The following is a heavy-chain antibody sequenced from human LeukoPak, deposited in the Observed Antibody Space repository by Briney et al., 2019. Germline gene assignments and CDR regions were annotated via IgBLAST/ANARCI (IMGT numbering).Heavy chain of an antibody. D-gene: IGHD3-3*01. CDR3: ARGWSGYPDIDY. V-gene: IGHV1-69*01. Sequence: EASVKVSCKASGGNFSSYAISWVRQAPGQGLEWMGGIIPIFGTANYAQKFQGRVTITADESTSTAYMELSSLRSEDTAVYYCARGWSGYPDIDYWGQGTLVTVSS. J-gene: IGHJ4*02. CDR1: GGNFSSYA. CDR2: IIPIFGTA.